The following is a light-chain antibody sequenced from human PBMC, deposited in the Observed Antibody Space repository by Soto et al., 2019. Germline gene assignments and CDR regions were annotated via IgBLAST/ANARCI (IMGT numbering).Light chain of an antibody. CDR2: WAS. CDR1: RSVLYSPDNKNY. J-gene: IGKJ4*01. Sequence: DIVMTQSPDSVAVSLGERATINCKSSRSVLYSPDNKNYLAWYQQKPGQPPKLLIYWASTRESGVPDRFSGSGSGTDFSLTISSLRPEDVAIYYCQQYYSHTPLTFGGGTRVQI. CDR3: QQYYSHTPLT. V-gene: IGKV4-1*01.